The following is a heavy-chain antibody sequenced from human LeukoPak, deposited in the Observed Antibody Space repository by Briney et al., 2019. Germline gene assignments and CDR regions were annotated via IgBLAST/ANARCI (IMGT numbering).Heavy chain of an antibody. Sequence: GGSLRLSCAATGFTFSSFGMHWVRQAPGKGLEWVAVISYDGSNKYYADSVKGRFTISRDNSKNTLYLQMNSLRAEDTAVYYCAKDGGFDYWGQGTLVTVSS. CDR2: ISYDGSNK. CDR3: AKDGGFDY. D-gene: IGHD3-10*01. CDR1: GFTFSSFG. V-gene: IGHV3-30*18. J-gene: IGHJ4*02.